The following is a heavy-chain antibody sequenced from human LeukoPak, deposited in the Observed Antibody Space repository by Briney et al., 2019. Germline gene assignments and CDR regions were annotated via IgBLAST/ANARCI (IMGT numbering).Heavy chain of an antibody. J-gene: IGHJ4*02. V-gene: IGHV4-34*01. D-gene: IGHD3-16*02. Sequence: PSETLSLTCAVYGGSFSGYYWSWIRQPPGKGLEWIGEINHSGSTNYNPSLKSRVTISVDTSKNQFSLKLSSVTAADTAVYYCAGGGDYVWGSYRYLDYWGQGTLVTVSS. CDR2: INHSGST. CDR1: GGSFSGYY. CDR3: AGGGDYVWGSYRYLDY.